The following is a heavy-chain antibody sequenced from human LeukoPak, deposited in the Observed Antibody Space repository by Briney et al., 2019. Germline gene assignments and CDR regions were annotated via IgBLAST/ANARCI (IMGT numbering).Heavy chain of an antibody. V-gene: IGHV1-69*05. Sequence: VASVKVSCKDSGGTFSSYAISWVRQAPGQGLEWMGRIIPIFGTANYAQKFQGRVTITTDESTSTAYMELSSLRSEDTAVYYCARDPTNRSGGSSWFDPWGQGTLVTVSS. J-gene: IGHJ5*02. CDR3: ARDPTNRSGGSSWFDP. D-gene: IGHD2-15*01. CDR1: GGTFSSYA. CDR2: IIPIFGTA.